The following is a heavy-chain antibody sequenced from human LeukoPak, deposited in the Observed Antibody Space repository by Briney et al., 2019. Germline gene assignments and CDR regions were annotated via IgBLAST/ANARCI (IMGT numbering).Heavy chain of an antibody. J-gene: IGHJ6*02. CDR1: GFTFSSYG. V-gene: IGHV3-30*18. Sequence: GRSLRLSCAASGFTFSSYGMHWVRQAPGKGLEWVAVISYDGSNKYYADSVKGRFTISRDNSKNTLYPQMNSLRAEDTAVYYCAKDTAAANYYYYGMDVWGQGTTVTVSS. CDR2: ISYDGSNK. D-gene: IGHD2-15*01. CDR3: AKDTAAANYYYYGMDV.